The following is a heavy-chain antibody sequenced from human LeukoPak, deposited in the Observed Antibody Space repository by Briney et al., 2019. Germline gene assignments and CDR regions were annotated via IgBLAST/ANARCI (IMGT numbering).Heavy chain of an antibody. D-gene: IGHD2-15*01. J-gene: IGHJ4*02. Sequence: ASVKVSCKASGYAFTSYYMHWVRQAPGQGLEWMGIINPSGGSTSYAQKFQGRVTMTRDTSTSTVYMELSSLRSEDTAVYYCARDLGIYCSGGSCYSYYFDYWGQGTLVTVSS. CDR1: GYAFTSYY. CDR2: INPSGGST. V-gene: IGHV1-46*01. CDR3: ARDLGIYCSGGSCYSYYFDY.